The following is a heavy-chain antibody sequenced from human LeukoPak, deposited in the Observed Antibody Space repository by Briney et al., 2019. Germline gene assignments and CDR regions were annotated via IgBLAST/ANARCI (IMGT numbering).Heavy chain of an antibody. V-gene: IGHV1-2*06. J-gene: IGHJ4*02. CDR1: GYTFTGYY. CDR3: ARDIVGIGYYDSSGHEDY. CDR2: INPNSGGT. Sequence: ASEKVSCKASGYTFTGYYIHWVRQAPGQGLEWMGRINPNSGGTNYAQKFQGRVTMTRDTSISTAYMELSRLRSDDTAVYYCARDIVGIGYYDSSGHEDYWGQGSLVTVSS. D-gene: IGHD3-22*01.